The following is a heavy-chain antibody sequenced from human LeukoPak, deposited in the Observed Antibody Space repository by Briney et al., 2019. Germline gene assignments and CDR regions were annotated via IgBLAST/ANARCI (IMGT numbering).Heavy chain of an antibody. CDR2: IYHSGST. V-gene: IGHV4-38-2*01. CDR1: GYSISSGYY. Sequence: SSETLSLTCAVSGYSISSGYYWGWIRQPPGKRLEWIGSIYHSGSTYYNPSLKSRVTISVDTSKNQFSLKLSSVTAADTAVYYCARHRAYYYYMDVWGKGTTVTVSS. J-gene: IGHJ6*03. CDR3: ARHRAYYYYMDV.